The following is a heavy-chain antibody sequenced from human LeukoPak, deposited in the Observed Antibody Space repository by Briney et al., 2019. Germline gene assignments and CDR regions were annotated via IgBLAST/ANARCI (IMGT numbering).Heavy chain of an antibody. V-gene: IGHV1-69*04. CDR3: AREKTGTKYHFDY. J-gene: IGHJ4*02. CDR1: GGTFSSYT. CDR2: IIPILGIA. Sequence: ASVKVSCKDSGGTFSSYTISWVRQAPGQGLEWMGRIIPILGIANYAQKFQGRVTITADKSTSTAYMELSSLRSEDTAVYYCAREKTGTKYHFDYWGQGTLVTVSS. D-gene: IGHD1-7*01.